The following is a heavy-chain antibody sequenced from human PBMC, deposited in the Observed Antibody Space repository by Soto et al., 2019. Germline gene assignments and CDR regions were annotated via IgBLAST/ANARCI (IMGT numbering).Heavy chain of an antibody. Sequence: PSETLSLTCAVSGGSISSGGHYWSWIRQHPGKGLEWIGYMYDSGGMHYKPSLKSRVTMSVDTSKNQFSLELRSVTAADTAVYYCARGGYSYGNFDYLGQGTLVTVSS. CDR3: ARGGYSYGNFDY. J-gene: IGHJ4*02. D-gene: IGHD5-18*01. CDR1: GGSISSGGHY. CDR2: MYDSGGM. V-gene: IGHV4-31*11.